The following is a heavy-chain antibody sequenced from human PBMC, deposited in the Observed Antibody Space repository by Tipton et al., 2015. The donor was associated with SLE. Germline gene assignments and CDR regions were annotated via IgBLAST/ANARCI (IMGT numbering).Heavy chain of an antibody. V-gene: IGHV4-4*08. CDR2: IYTSGNT. CDR3: ARVGYSSGSYYFDY. CDR1: GGSINSYY. D-gene: IGHD6-19*01. Sequence: TLSLTCTVSGGSINSYYWSWFRQPPGKGLEWIGNIYTSGNTNYNPSLKSRVTISVDTSKNQFSLKLSSVTAADTAVYYCARVGYSSGSYYFDYWGQGTLVTVSS. J-gene: IGHJ4*02.